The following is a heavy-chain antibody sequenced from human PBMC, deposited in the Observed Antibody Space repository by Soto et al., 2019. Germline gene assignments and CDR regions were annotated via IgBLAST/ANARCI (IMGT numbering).Heavy chain of an antibody. D-gene: IGHD4-17*01. CDR3: ARVTTVTLDYYYMDV. J-gene: IGHJ6*03. CDR2: INAGNGNT. V-gene: IGHV1-3*01. CDR1: GYTFTSYA. Sequence: ASVKVSCKDSGYTFTSYAMHWVRQAPGQRLEWMGWINAGNGNTKYSQKFQGRVTITRDTSASTAYMELSSLRSEDTAVYYCARVTTVTLDYYYMDVWGKGTTVTVSS.